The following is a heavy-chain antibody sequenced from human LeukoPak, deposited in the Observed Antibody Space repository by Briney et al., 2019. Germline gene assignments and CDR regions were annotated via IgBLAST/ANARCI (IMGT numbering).Heavy chain of an antibody. D-gene: IGHD3-22*01. CDR2: ISAYNGNT. J-gene: IGHJ4*02. V-gene: IGHV1-18*01. CDR1: GYTFTSYG. CDR3: ARDRPKKYYYDSSGYYPLDY. Sequence: ASVKVSCKASGYTFTSYGISWVRQAPGQGLEWMGWISAYNGNTNYAQKLQGRVTMTTDTSTSTAYMELRSLRSDDTAVYYCARDRPKKYYYDSSGYYPLDYWGQGTLVTVSS.